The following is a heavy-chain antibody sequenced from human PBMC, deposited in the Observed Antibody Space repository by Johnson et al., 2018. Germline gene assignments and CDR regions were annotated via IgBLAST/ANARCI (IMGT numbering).Heavy chain of an antibody. CDR3: TRERFGHCKGGICNYSYLDV. CDR1: RFISSVYP. Sequence: QDQLVQSGGVLVKPGRSLRPSCAASRFISSVYPMHWVRQAPGKGLEWVAVISSVVRTKYFSEPGKGRFTISRDNYKKTLALQIKSLRVEYTAVYYCTRERFGHCKGGICNYSYLDVWGKGTTVTVSS. CDR2: ISSVVRTK. D-gene: IGHD2-15*01. J-gene: IGHJ6*03. V-gene: IGHV3-30*04.